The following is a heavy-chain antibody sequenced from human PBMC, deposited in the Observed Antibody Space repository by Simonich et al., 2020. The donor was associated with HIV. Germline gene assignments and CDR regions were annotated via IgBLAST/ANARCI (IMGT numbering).Heavy chain of an antibody. Sequence: VQLVQSGAEVKKPGATVKISCRVFGYTFTDYYILWVQQVPGKGLEWMGWINTDSGATEYAQKLQGRVNLTRETSNTTAYREVSRLTSDDADVYYCAREGNQLEDAFDIWGQGTMVTVSS. D-gene: IGHD6-13*01. CDR3: AREGNQLEDAFDI. V-gene: IGHV1-2*02. J-gene: IGHJ3*02. CDR2: INTDSGAT. CDR1: GYTFTDYY.